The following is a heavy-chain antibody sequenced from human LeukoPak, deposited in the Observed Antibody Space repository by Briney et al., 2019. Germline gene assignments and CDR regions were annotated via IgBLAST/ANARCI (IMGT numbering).Heavy chain of an antibody. D-gene: IGHD2-2*02. CDR1: GGSISSYY. J-gene: IGHJ4*02. CDR3: ARNTLGYYFDY. CDR2: IYYSGST. V-gene: IGHV4-59*08. Sequence: SETLSLTCTVSGGSISSYYWSWIRQPPGKGLEWIGYIYYSGSTNYNPSLKSRVTISVDTSKNQFSLKLSSVTAADTAVYYCARNTLGYYFDYWGQGTLVTVSS.